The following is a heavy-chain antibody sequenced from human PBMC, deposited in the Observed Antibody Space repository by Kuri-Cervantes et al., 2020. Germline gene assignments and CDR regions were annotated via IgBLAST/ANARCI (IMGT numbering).Heavy chain of an antibody. Sequence: GESLKISCAASGFTFSSYSMNWVRQAPGKGLEWVSYISGSRSTIYYADSVKGRFTISRDNAKNSLYLQMNSLRAEDTAVYYCAKAPERDSSSIYYYYYMDVWGKGTTVTVSS. J-gene: IGHJ6*03. D-gene: IGHD6-13*01. CDR2: ISGSRSTI. CDR3: AKAPERDSSSIYYYYYMDV. V-gene: IGHV3-48*01. CDR1: GFTFSSYS.